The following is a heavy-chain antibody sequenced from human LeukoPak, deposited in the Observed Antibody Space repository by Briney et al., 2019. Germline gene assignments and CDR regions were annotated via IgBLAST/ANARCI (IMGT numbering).Heavy chain of an antibody. D-gene: IGHD1-7*01. J-gene: IGHJ4*02. CDR2: INPNSGGT. V-gene: IGHV1-2*02. CDR3: ARRAPAELVAGFYHYFDY. Sequence: ASVKVSCKASGYTFTGYYMHWVRQAPGQGLEWMGWINPNSGGTNYAQKFQGRVTMTRDTSISTAYMELSRLRSDDTAVYYCARRAPAELVAGFYHYFDYWGQGTLVTVSS. CDR1: GYTFTGYY.